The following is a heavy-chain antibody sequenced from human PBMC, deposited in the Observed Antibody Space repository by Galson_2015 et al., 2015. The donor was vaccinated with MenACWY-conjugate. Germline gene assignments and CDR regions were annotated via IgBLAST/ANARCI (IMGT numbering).Heavy chain of an antibody. V-gene: IGHV3-49*03. J-gene: IGHJ4*02. CDR2: IRSKNYGANT. CDR1: GFAFGDYL. Sequence: SLRLSCATSGFAFGDYLMGWFRQAPGKGLEWVGYIRSKNYGANTQYAASVKDRFSISRDDSRSIAYLEMNSLKTEDTALYYCTKADHRYYSSTNCPFDHWGQGTLVTVSS. CDR3: TKADHRYYSSTNCPFDH. D-gene: IGHD3-10*01.